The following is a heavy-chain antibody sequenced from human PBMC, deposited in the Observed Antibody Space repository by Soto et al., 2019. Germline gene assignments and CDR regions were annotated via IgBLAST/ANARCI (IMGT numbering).Heavy chain of an antibody. D-gene: IGHD1-1*01. J-gene: IGHJ6*02. V-gene: IGHV4-30-4*01. CDR3: ARDLWVEPELYYYGMDV. Sequence: PSETLSLTCTVSGDSISSADYYWSWIRQTPGKVLEWIGNIFYSGTTYYNPSLKSRLTISVDTSKNHFSLRLTSVTAADTAVYYCARDLWVEPELYYYGMDVWGQGTTVTVSS. CDR2: IFYSGTT. CDR1: GDSISSADYY.